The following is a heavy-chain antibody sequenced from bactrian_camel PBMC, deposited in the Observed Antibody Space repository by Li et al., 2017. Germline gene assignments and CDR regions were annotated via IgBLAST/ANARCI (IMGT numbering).Heavy chain of an antibody. Sequence: VQLVESGGGLVQPGGSLRLSCVVSGFKFSSYYMSWVRQAPGKERQGVASIYRGGGSTYYSDSVRGRFAISLDSAKNTMYLQTNSLKPEDTAMYYCASDSVILPGRELEASQYTYWGQGTQVTVS. D-gene: IGHD1*01. CDR1: GFKFSSYY. V-gene: IGHV3S31*01. CDR2: IYRGGGST. J-gene: IGHJ4*01. CDR3: ASDSVILPGRELEASQYTY.